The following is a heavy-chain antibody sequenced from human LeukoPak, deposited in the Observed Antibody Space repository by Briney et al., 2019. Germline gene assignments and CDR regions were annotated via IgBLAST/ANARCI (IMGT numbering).Heavy chain of an antibody. CDR2: ISGSGGST. J-gene: IGHJ4*02. Sequence: GGSLRLSCAASGFTFSSYSMNWVRQAPGKGLEWVSAISGSGGSTYYADSVKGRFTISRDNSKNTLYLQMNSLRAEDTAVYYCARVIKVDSGWPHFDYWGQGTLVTVSS. V-gene: IGHV3-23*01. CDR1: GFTFSSYS. CDR3: ARVIKVDSGWPHFDY. D-gene: IGHD6-19*01.